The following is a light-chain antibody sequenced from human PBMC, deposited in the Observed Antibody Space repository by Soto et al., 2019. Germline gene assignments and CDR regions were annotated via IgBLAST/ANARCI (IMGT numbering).Light chain of an antibody. J-gene: IGKJ1*01. V-gene: IGKV3-20*01. CDR1: QSVCSSY. CDR3: QQYGSPPCT. CDR2: AAS. Sequence: EMLLTQSPGTLSFSPGQRATLSCRARQSVCSSYLVCHQQKPGQAPRLXLYAASRSATGIPDRFSGSRSGTEFTLTISRLETEDFVVYYCQQYGSPPCTFGQGTKVDIK.